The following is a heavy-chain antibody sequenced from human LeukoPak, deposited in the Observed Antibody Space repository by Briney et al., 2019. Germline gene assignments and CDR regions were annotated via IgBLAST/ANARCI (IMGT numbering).Heavy chain of an antibody. CDR3: ARGLSGDSYGFEY. J-gene: IGHJ4*02. CDR2: IYYTGST. CDR1: DGSISYNY. D-gene: IGHD5-18*01. V-gene: IGHV4-4*07. Sequence: SETLSLTCIVSDGSISYNYWSWIRQSAGKGLELIGRIYYTGSTNYNPSLRSRVTMSVDTSTNQFSLMLSSVTAADTAVYYCARGLSGDSYGFEYWGQGTLVTVSS.